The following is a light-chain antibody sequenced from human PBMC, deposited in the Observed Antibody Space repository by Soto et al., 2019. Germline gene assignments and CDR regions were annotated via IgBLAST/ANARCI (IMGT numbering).Light chain of an antibody. CDR3: QQSYRSPYT. J-gene: IGKJ2*01. CDR2: ASS. CDR1: QNITTF. V-gene: IGKV1-39*01. Sequence: DIQMTQSPSSLSASVGGRVTITCRSSQNITTFLNWYQQKPGKAPNLLIYASSSLQSGVPSRFSGSGSGTDFTLTISSLQPGDFAAYFCQQSYRSPYTFGQGTKVDIK.